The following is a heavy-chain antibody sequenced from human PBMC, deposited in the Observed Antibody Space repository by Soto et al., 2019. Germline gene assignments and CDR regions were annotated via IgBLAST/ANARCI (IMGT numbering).Heavy chain of an antibody. CDR1: GFTFSSYW. J-gene: IGHJ4*02. V-gene: IGHV3-74*01. CDR3: ARTYGSNSHFDY. CDR2: IHSDGGTT. Sequence: EVQLVESGGGLVQPGGSLRLSCAASGFTFSSYWMHWVRQAPGKGLVWVSRIHSDGGTTTYADSVKGRFTMSRDNAKNTLHLQMNSLRAEDTAVYYCARTYGSNSHFDYWGQGTLVTVSS. D-gene: IGHD4-17*01.